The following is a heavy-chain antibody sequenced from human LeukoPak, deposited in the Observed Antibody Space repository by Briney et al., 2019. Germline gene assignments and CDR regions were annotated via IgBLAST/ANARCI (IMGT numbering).Heavy chain of an antibody. V-gene: IGHV3-15*01. CDR3: TEQQPYFDY. D-gene: IGHD6-13*01. J-gene: IGHJ4*02. CDR1: GFTFRNYA. CDR2: IKSKTDGGTT. Sequence: GGSLRLSCAASGFTFRNYAMSWVRQAPGKGLEWVGRIKSKTDGGTTDYAAPVKGRFTNSRDDSKNTLYLQMNSLKTEDTAVYYCTEQQPYFDYWGQGTLVTVSS.